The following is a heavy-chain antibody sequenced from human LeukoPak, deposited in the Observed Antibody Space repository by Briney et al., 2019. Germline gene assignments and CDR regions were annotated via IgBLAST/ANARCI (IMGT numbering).Heavy chain of an antibody. J-gene: IGHJ5*02. V-gene: IGHV4-34*01. Sequence: SETLSLTCAVYGGSFSGYYWSWIRQPPGKGLKWIGEINHSGSTNYNPSLKSRVTISVDTSKNQFSLKLSSVTAADTAVYYCASRHRLTGDGTPANWFDPWGQGTLVTVSS. CDR1: GGSFSGYY. D-gene: IGHD7-27*01. CDR2: INHSGST. CDR3: ASRHRLTGDGTPANWFDP.